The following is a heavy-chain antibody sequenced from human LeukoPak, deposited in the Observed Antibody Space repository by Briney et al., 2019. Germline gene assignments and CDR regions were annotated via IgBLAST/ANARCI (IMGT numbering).Heavy chain of an antibody. J-gene: IGHJ3*02. D-gene: IGHD1-26*01. V-gene: IGHV3-30*18. Sequence: GRSLRLSCAASGVTFSSYGMHCVRQAPGKGLEWVAVISYDGSNKYYADSVKGRFTISRDNSKNTLYLQMNSLRAEDTAVYYCAKGLVVGVTRLRAFDIWGQGTMVTVSS. CDR1: GVTFSSYG. CDR3: AKGLVVGVTRLRAFDI. CDR2: ISYDGSNK.